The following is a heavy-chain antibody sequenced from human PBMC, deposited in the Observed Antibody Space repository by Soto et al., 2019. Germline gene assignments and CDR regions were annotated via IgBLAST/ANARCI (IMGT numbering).Heavy chain of an antibody. CDR1: GGSFSGYY. V-gene: IGHV4-34*01. CDR3: ARPSDTAMVTYDY. D-gene: IGHD5-18*01. J-gene: IGHJ4*02. CDR2: IYYSGSI. Sequence: SETLSLTCAVYGGSFSGYYWSWIRQPPGKGLEWIGSIYYSGSIYYNPSLKSRVTISVDTSKNQFSLKLSSVTAADTAVYYCARPSDTAMVTYDYWGQGTLVTVSS.